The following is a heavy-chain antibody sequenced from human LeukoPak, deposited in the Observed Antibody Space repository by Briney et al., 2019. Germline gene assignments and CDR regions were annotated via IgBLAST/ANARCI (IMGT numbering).Heavy chain of an antibody. CDR2: MSGCSDYI. CDR1: GFAFSTYS. V-gene: IGHV3-21*01. CDR3: ARGGRYCSGGTCYGTFDI. D-gene: IGHD2-15*01. Sequence: GGSLRPSCAASGFAFSTYSMGWVRQAPGKGLEWVSSMSGCSDYIYYADSVKGRFIMSRDNAKNSLYLQMNSLRAEDTALYYCARGGRYCSGGTCYGTFDIWGQGTTVTVSS. J-gene: IGHJ3*02.